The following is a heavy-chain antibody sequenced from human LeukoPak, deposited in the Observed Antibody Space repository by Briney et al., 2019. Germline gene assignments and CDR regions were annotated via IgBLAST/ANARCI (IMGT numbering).Heavy chain of an antibody. CDR2: IYSSGST. Sequence: SETLSLTCTVSGGSISIYYWSWIRQPAGKGLEWIGRIYSSGSTSYNPSLKSRVTMSVDTSKNQVSLKLSSATAADTAMYHCARVGLGALGYWGQGTLVTVSS. CDR1: GGSISIYY. CDR3: ARVGLGALGY. D-gene: IGHD1-26*01. V-gene: IGHV4-4*07. J-gene: IGHJ4*02.